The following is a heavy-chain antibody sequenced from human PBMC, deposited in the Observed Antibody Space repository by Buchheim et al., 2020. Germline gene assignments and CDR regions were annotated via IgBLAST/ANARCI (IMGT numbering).Heavy chain of an antibody. V-gene: IGHV3-33*01. CDR1: GFSFSVYG. Sequence: QVQLVESGGGVVQPGRSLRLSCTASGFSFSVYGMHWVRQAPGKGLEWVAGIWYDESNKYYVDSVRGRFTIYRDNSKNTLYLQMDSLRAEDTAVYYCARDDSSGFDYWGQGT. CDR2: IWYDESNK. CDR3: ARDDSSGFDY. J-gene: IGHJ4*02. D-gene: IGHD3-22*01.